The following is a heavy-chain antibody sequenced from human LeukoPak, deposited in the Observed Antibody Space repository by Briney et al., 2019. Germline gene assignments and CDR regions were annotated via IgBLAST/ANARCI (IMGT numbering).Heavy chain of an antibody. J-gene: IGHJ3*02. V-gene: IGHV3-66*01. CDR2: IYSDGST. Sequence: PGGSLRLSCAASGFTVSSNYMSWVRQAPGKGLEWVSVIYSDGSTYYADSVRGRFTMSRDDSKNKVYLQLNRMRGEDTAIYYCARSRYLDWGGAFDMWGQGTMVTVSS. CDR1: GFTVSSNY. CDR3: ARSRYLDWGGAFDM. D-gene: IGHD3-9*01.